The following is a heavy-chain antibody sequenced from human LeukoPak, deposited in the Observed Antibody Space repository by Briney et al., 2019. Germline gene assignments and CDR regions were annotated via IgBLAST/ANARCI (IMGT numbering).Heavy chain of an antibody. CDR1: GGSISSFS. J-gene: IGHJ4*02. CDR2: IYTNGGT. D-gene: IGHD3-22*01. CDR3: ARDYNYDSSPMDY. Sequence: SETLSLTCTVSGGSISSFSWSWIRQPPGKGLEYIGRIYTNGGTNYNPSLKSRVTMSVDTSKNQFSLRLGSVTAADTAMYYCARDYNYDSSPMDYWGQGILVTVSS. V-gene: IGHV4-4*07.